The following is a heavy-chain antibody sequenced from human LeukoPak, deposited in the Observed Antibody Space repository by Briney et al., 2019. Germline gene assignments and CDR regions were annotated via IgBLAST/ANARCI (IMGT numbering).Heavy chain of an antibody. CDR1: GYTFTSYG. V-gene: IGHV1-18*01. Sequence: ASVKVSCKASGYTFTSYGISWVRQAPGQGLEWMGWISAYNGNTNYAQKFQGRVTMTRNTSISTAYMELSSLRSEDTAVYYCARWEHTEYIDYWGQGTLVTVSS. D-gene: IGHD6-6*01. J-gene: IGHJ4*02. CDR2: ISAYNGNT. CDR3: ARWEHTEYIDY.